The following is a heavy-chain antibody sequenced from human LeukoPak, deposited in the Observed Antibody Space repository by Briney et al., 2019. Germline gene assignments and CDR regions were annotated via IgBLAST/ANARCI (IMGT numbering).Heavy chain of an antibody. CDR2: ISGSGGST. D-gene: IGHD3-10*01. Sequence: GGSLRLSCAASGFTFSNAWMSWVRQAPGKGLEWVSAISGSGGSTYYADSVKGRFTISRDNSKNTLYLQMNSLRAEDTAVYYCAKYVWFGELPFDYWGQGTLVTVSS. V-gene: IGHV3-23*01. J-gene: IGHJ4*02. CDR1: GFTFSNAW. CDR3: AKYVWFGELPFDY.